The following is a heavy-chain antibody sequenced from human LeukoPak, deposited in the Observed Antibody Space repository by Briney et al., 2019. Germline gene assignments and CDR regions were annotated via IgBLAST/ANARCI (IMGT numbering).Heavy chain of an antibody. Sequence: QPGGSLRLSCAASGFTFSSYWMNWVRQAPGKGLVWVSRINRDGSSTSYADSVKGRFTISRDNAKNTLYLQMNSLRAEDTAVYYCARADESEYFDYWGQGTLVTVSS. CDR2: INRDGSST. CDR1: GFTFSSYW. J-gene: IGHJ4*02. CDR3: ARADESEYFDY. V-gene: IGHV3-74*01. D-gene: IGHD1-14*01.